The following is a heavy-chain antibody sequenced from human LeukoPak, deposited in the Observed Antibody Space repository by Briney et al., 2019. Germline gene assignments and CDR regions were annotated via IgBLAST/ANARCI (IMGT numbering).Heavy chain of an antibody. CDR1: GFTFSSYA. CDR3: AKGNDLRYHYFDY. J-gene: IGHJ4*02. V-gene: IGHV3-23*01. Sequence: GGSLRLSCAASGFTFSSYAMSWVRQAPGKGLEWVSAISGSGGSTYYADSVKGRFTISRDNSKYTLYLQMNSLRAEDTAVYYCAKGNDLRYHYFDYWGQGTLVTVSS. CDR2: ISGSGGST. D-gene: IGHD3-3*01.